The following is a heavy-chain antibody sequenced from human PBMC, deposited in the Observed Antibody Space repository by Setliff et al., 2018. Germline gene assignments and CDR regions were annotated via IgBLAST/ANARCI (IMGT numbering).Heavy chain of an antibody. CDR2: INQSGNT. V-gene: IGHV4-34*01. CDR1: GGSFSDYY. D-gene: IGHD3-3*01. Sequence: LSLTCTVYGGSFSDYYWGWIRQSPGKRPEWIAEINQSGNTNYNPSLNSRVSVSVDTPTNQFSLKVFSVTAADTAVYYCRFWSSYYKNDYWAQGTLVTVS. CDR3: RFWSSYYKNDY. J-gene: IGHJ4*02.